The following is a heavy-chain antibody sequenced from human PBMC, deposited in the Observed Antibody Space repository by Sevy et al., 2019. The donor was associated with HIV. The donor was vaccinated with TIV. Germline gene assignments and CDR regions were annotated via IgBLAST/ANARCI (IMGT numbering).Heavy chain of an antibody. CDR1: GLTFSSHA. J-gene: IGHJ4*02. V-gene: IGHV3-30*01. CDR3: TRDAGYSIAWSPSDY. D-gene: IGHD6-19*01. CDR2: ISSAGSNK. Sequence: CLRLSCAASGLTFSSHAMHWVRQAPGKGLEWVAVISSAGSNKYYADSVKGRFTISRDNPKNTLYLQINSLRPEDTAVYYCTRDAGYSIAWSPSDYWGQGTLVTVSS.